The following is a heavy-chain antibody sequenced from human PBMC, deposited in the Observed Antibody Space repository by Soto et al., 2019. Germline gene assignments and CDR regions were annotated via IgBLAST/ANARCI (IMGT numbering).Heavy chain of an antibody. CDR1: GFSLSTSGVG. D-gene: IGHD3-16*02. CDR2: IYWDDDK. CDR3: AHIGGGDYDYIWGSYRSPEYFQH. J-gene: IGHJ1*01. V-gene: IGHV2-5*02. Sequence: QITLKESGPTLVKPTQTLTLTCTFSGFSLSTSGVGVGWIRQPPGKALEWLALIYWDDDKRYSPSLKSRLTNTKDTSKNQVVLTITNMDPVDTATYYCAHIGGGDYDYIWGSYRSPEYFQHWGQGTLVTVSS.